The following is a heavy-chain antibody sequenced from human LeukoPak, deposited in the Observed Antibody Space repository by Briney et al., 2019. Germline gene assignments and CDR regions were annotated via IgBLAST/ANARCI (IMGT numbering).Heavy chain of an antibody. Sequence: SETLSLTCTVSGGSISSSSYYWGWIRQPPGKGLEWVGSIYYSGSTYYNPSLKSRVTISVDTSKNQFSLKLSSVTAADTAVYYCARRYSSGWSRDYWGQGTLVTVSS. D-gene: IGHD6-19*01. CDR3: ARRYSSGWSRDY. CDR1: GGSISSSSYY. J-gene: IGHJ4*02. V-gene: IGHV4-39*01. CDR2: IYYSGST.